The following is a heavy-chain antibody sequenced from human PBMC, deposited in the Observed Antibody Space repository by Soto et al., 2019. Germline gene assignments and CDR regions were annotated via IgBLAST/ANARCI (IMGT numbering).Heavy chain of an antibody. V-gene: IGHV3-9*01. CDR2: ISWNSGDI. Sequence: EVQLVESGGGSVQPGRSLRLSCSASGFSFDDYGMHWVQQGPGKGLAWVSGISWNSGDIYYADSVKGRFTISRDNDKRSLYLQMNSLRTEDTALYYCAKDNDLDRDGPFDYWGQGILVTVSS. D-gene: IGHD2-2*03. CDR3: AKDNDLDRDGPFDY. J-gene: IGHJ4*02. CDR1: GFSFDDYG.